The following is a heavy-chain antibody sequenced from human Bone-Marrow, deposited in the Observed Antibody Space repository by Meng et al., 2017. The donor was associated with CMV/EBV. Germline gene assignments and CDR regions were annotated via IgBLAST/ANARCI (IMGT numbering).Heavy chain of an antibody. CDR3: ARERYLVPAASPDYYYYGMDV. V-gene: IGHV1-2*02. CDR1: GGTFSSYA. Sequence: ASVKVSCKASGGTFSSYAISWVPQAPGQGLEWMGGIDPNSGATNYAQKFQDRVTMTSDTSIRTAYMELSRLKSDDTALYYCARERYLVPAASPDYYYYGMDVWGQGTTVTVSS. J-gene: IGHJ6*02. D-gene: IGHD2-2*01. CDR2: IDPNSGAT.